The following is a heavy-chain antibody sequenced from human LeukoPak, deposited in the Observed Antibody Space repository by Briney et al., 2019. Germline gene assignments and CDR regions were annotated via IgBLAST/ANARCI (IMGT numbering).Heavy chain of an antibody. CDR2: LSSGDNT. D-gene: IGHD2-2*01. J-gene: IGHJ3*01. CDR3: ARRYCSTCPTGHAFDL. V-gene: IGHV3-53*01. Sequence: GGSLRLSCAASGFNVNSYYMGWVRQAPGRGLEWVSALSSGDNTHYADSVNGRFTISRDNSKNTLYLQLNSLRAEDTAVYYCARRYCSTCPTGHAFDLWGQGTMVTVSS. CDR1: GFNVNSYY.